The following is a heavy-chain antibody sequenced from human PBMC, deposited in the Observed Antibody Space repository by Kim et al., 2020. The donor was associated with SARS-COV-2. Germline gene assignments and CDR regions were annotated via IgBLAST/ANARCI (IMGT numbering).Heavy chain of an antibody. CDR3: AKDHGYSYGYYFDY. CDR2: IYSGGSST. D-gene: IGHD5-18*01. J-gene: IGHJ4*02. V-gene: IGHV3-23*03. CDR1: GFTFSSYA. Sequence: GGSLRLSCAASGFTFSSYAMSWVRQAPGKGLEWVSVIYSGGSSTYYADSVKGRFTISRDNSKNTLYLQMNSLRAEDTAVYYCAKDHGYSYGYYFDYWGQGTLVTVSS.